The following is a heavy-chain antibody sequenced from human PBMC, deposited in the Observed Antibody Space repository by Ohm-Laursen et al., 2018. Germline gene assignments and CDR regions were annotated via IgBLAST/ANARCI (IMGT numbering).Heavy chain of an antibody. CDR3: ATEIAARDLVYYYYGKDV. J-gene: IGHJ6*02. V-gene: IGHV1-24*01. CDR2: FDPEDGET. CDR1: GYTLTELS. Sequence: SVKVSCKVSGYTLTELSMHWVRQAPGKGLEWMGGFDPEDGETIYAQKFQGRVTMTEDTSTDTAYMELSSLRSEDTAVYYCATEIAARDLVYYYYGKDVWGQGATVTGFS. D-gene: IGHD6-6*01.